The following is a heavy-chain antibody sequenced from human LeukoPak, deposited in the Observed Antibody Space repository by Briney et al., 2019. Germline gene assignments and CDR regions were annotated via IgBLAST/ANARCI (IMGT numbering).Heavy chain of an antibody. CDR3: ARSVVTRYCYFDL. CDR2: IYYSRST. V-gene: IGHV4-59*01. Sequence: SETLSLTCTVSGGTISGYYYHWIRQPPGKGLEWIGYIYYSRSTNYNPSLKSRVTISLDTSKNQFSQKLSSVTTADTAVYYCARSVVTRYCYFDLWGCGTLVTVSS. J-gene: IGHJ2*01. CDR1: GGTISGYY. D-gene: IGHD4-23*01.